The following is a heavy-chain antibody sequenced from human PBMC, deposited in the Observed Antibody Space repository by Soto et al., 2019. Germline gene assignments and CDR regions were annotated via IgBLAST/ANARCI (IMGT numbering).Heavy chain of an antibody. V-gene: IGHV4-61*01. Sequence: SETLSLTCTVSGGSVSNGMYYWSWIRQPPGKGLEWIGNVYYSGSTFYNPSLKNRVTISLDTSKIQFSLKLSSVTAADTAVYYCARAQRSSYNWFDPWGQGTLVTVSS. J-gene: IGHJ5*02. CDR2: VYYSGST. CDR3: ARAQRSSYNWFDP. CDR1: GGSVSNGMYY. D-gene: IGHD2-15*01.